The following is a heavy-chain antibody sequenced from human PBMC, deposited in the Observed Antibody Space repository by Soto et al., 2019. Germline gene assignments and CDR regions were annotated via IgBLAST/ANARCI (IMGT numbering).Heavy chain of an antibody. CDR3: ARAWAPPTWNIGGSRVHEVFDI. J-gene: IGHJ3*02. D-gene: IGHD1-1*01. V-gene: IGHV4-4*02. Sequence: QVQLQESGPGLVKPSGTLSLTCAVSGGSISSTNWWTWVRQPPGKGLEWIGEIYHSGSTSYNPSLQSRVTISVDQSKNHFSLNLSSVTAADTAVYYCARAWAPPTWNIGGSRVHEVFDIWGQGTMVTVSS. CDR2: IYHSGST. CDR1: GGSISSTNW.